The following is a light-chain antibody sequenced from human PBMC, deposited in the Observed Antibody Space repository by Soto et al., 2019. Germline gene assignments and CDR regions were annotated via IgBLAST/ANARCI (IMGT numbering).Light chain of an antibody. V-gene: IGLV2-14*01. CDR3: NSYTSSSTVA. CDR1: RSDVGGYDY. J-gene: IGLJ2*01. CDR2: DVS. Sequence: QSALTQPASVSESPGQSVTISCTGTRSDVGGYDYVSWYQQHPGKAPQLLIYDVSIRPSGVSDRFAGSKSGNTASLTISGLQAEDEADYYCNSYTSSSTVAFGGGTKLTVL.